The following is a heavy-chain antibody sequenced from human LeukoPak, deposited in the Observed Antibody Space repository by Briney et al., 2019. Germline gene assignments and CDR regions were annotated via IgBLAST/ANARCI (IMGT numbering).Heavy chain of an antibody. Sequence: PGGSLRLSCAASGFTFSSYWMSWVRQAPGEGLEWVANIKQDGSEKYYVDSVKGRFTISRDNAKNSLYLQMNSLRAEDTAVYYCAREGYDILTGPVPFDYWGQGTLVTVSS. CDR3: AREGYDILTGPVPFDY. CDR1: GFTFSSYW. D-gene: IGHD3-9*01. V-gene: IGHV3-7*01. CDR2: IKQDGSEK. J-gene: IGHJ4*02.